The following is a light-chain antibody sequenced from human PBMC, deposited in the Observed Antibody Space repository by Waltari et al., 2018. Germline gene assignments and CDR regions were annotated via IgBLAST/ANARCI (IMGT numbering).Light chain of an antibody. CDR2: GAS. Sequence: EIVLTQSPGTLSLSPGESATLSCRASQSVRGSLAWYQQKAGQAPRLLIYGASSRATGIPDRFSGSGSGTDFSLTSSRLEPEDFAVYYCQHYVRLPATFGQGTKVEI. CDR3: QHYVRLPAT. CDR1: QSVRGS. V-gene: IGKV3-20*01. J-gene: IGKJ1*01.